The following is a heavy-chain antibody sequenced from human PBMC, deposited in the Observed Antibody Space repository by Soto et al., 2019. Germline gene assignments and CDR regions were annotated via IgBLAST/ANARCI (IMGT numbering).Heavy chain of an antibody. V-gene: IGHV1-3*01. D-gene: IGHD2-8*01. Sequence: ASVKVSCKASGYTFTSYAMHWVRQAPGQRLEWMGWISGDNGNTKYAQKFQGRVSMTIDTSTTTAYMELRSLTSDDTAVYYCAKNGQPPYYYYGLDVWGQGTKVTVSS. J-gene: IGHJ6*02. CDR3: AKNGQPPYYYYGLDV. CDR2: ISGDNGNT. CDR1: GYTFTSYA.